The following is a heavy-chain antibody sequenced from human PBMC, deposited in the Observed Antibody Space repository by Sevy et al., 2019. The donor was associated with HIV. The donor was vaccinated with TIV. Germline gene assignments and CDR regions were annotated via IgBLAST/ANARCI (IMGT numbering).Heavy chain of an antibody. D-gene: IGHD3-22*01. CDR3: AKDAYYDTTHFDY. CDR1: GITISNYA. V-gene: IGHV3-23*01. CDR2: ISGSGGST. J-gene: IGHJ4*02. Sequence: GGSLRLSCAASGITISNYAMSWVRQAPGKGLEWVSGISGSGGSTYYADSVKGRFTIPRDNSKNTLYLQMNSLRAEDTAVYYCAKDAYYDTTHFDYWGQGTLVTVSS.